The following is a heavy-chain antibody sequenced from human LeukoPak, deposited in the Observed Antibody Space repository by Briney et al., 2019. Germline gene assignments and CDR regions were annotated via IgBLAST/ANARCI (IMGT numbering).Heavy chain of an antibody. CDR2: ISSSSSYI. CDR3: ARVVVGSGCDY. Sequence: PGGSLRLSCAASGFTFSSYWMSWVRQAPGKGLEWVSSISSSSSYIYYADSVKGRFTISRDNAKNSLYLQMNSLRAEDTAVYYCARVVVGSGCDYWGQGTLVTVSS. D-gene: IGHD6-19*01. J-gene: IGHJ4*02. V-gene: IGHV3-21*01. CDR1: GFTFSSYW.